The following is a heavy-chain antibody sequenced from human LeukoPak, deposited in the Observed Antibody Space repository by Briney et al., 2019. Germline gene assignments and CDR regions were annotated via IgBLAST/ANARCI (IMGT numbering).Heavy chain of an antibody. CDR1: GFTFSSYA. D-gene: IGHD3-10*01. J-gene: IGHJ4*02. V-gene: IGHV3-23*01. CDR3: AKLEGSGRQNNFDY. Sequence: TGGSLRLSCAASGFTFSSYAMSWVRQAPGKGLEWVSAISGSGGSTYYADSVKGRFTISRDNSKNTLYLQMNSLRAEDTAVYYCAKLEGSGRQNNFDYWGQGTLVTVSS. CDR2: ISGSGGST.